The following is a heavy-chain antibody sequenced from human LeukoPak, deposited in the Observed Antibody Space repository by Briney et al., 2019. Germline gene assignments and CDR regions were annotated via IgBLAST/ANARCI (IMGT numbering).Heavy chain of an antibody. CDR2: INPNSGGT. CDR3: ARDAGWVVVPAAIHTSGFDY. CDR1: GYTFTGYY. J-gene: IGHJ4*02. V-gene: IGHV1-2*02. D-gene: IGHD2-2*01. Sequence: GASVKVSCKASGYTFTGYYMHWVRQAPGQGLEWMGWINPNSGGTNYAQKFQGRVTMTRDTSISTAYMELSRLRSDDTAVYYCARDAGWVVVPAAIHTSGFDYWGQGTLVTVSS.